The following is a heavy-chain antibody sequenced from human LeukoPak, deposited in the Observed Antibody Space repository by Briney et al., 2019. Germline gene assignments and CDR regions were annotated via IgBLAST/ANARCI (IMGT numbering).Heavy chain of an antibody. CDR1: GGSISSYY. D-gene: IGHD3-10*01. Sequence: SETLSLTCTVSGGSISSYYWSWIRQPPGKGLEWIGYIYHSGSTNYTPSLKSRVTMSVDTSKNQFSLKLNSVTAADTAVYYCARGGYYGSGYYSYYYYMDVWGEGTTVTVSS. CDR2: IYHSGST. V-gene: IGHV4-59*01. CDR3: ARGGYYGSGYYSYYYYMDV. J-gene: IGHJ6*03.